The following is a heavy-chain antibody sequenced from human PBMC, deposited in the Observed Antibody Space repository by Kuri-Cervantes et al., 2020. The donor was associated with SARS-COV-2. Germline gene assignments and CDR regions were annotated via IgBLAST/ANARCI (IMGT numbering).Heavy chain of an antibody. J-gene: IGHJ6*03. D-gene: IGHD3-3*01. CDR2: ISYDGSNK. V-gene: IGHV3-30-3*01. CDR1: GFTFSSYA. CDR3: ARDGARDFWSGYYTQHKRKYYYYYMDV. Sequence: GESLKISCAASGFTFSSYAMHWVRQAPGKGLEWVAVISYDGSNKYYADSVKGRFTISRDNAKNSLYLQMNSLRAEDTAVCYCARDGARDFWSGYYTQHKRKYYYYYMDVWGKGTTVTDSS.